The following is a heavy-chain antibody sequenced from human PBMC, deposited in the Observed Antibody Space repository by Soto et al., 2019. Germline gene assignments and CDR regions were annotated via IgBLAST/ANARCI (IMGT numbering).Heavy chain of an antibody. CDR2: ISGSGDST. CDR1: GFTFSTYA. J-gene: IGHJ3*01. Sequence: GWSLRLSCAASGFTFSTYAMSWVRQAPGKGLEWVSAISGSGDSTYYADSVKGRFTISRDYSKNTLYLQMNSLRAEDTAVYYWANNSPDYGGNPWGQGTMVTVSS. CDR3: ANNSPDYGGNP. V-gene: IGHV3-23*01. D-gene: IGHD4-17*01.